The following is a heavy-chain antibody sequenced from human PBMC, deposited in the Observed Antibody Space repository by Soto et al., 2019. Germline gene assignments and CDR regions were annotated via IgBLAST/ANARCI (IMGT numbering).Heavy chain of an antibody. CDR3: ARHVSVTTSSLDY. CDR1: GYIFTNYW. J-gene: IGHJ4*02. D-gene: IGHD4-17*01. CDR2: IYPGDSDT. V-gene: IGHV5-51*01. Sequence: LKISCKGSGYIFTNYWIGWVRQMPGKGLEWMGIIYPGDSDTRYSPSFQGQVTISADKSINTAYLQWSSLKASDTAMYYCARHVSVTTSSLDYWGQGTLVTVSS.